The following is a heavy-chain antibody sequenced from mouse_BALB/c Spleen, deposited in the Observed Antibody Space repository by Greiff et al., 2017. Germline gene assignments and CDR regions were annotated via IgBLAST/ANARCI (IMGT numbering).Heavy chain of an antibody. CDR2: ISSGGST. V-gene: IGHV5-6-5*01. CDR1: GFTFSSYA. CDR3: ARGGVSFDD. Sequence: EVKLMESGGGLVKPGGSLKLSCAASGFTFSSYAMSWVRQTPEKRLEWVASISSGGSTYYPDSVKGRFTISRDNARNILYLQMSSLRSEDTAMYYCARGGVSFDDWGQGTTLTVSS. D-gene: IGHD6-2*01. J-gene: IGHJ2*01.